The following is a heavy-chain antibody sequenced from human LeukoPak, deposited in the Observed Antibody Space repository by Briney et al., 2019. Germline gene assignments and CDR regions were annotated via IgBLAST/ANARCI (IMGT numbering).Heavy chain of an antibody. CDR1: GYTFTDYY. Sequence: GASVKVSCKASGYTFTDYYIHLVRQAPGQGLEWMVSINSNSGDTKYARKFQGRVAVTRDTSISTAYMELTSLRYDDTAVYYCVRLGGSTGTTGWFDPWGQGTLVTVSS. J-gene: IGHJ5*02. CDR3: VRLGGSTGTTGWFDP. CDR2: INSNSGDT. V-gene: IGHV1-2*02. D-gene: IGHD1-1*01.